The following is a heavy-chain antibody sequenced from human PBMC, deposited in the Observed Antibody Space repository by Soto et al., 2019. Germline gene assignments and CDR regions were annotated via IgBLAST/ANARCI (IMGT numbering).Heavy chain of an antibody. J-gene: IGHJ1*01. CDR3: ARLPNKSPQN. CDR1: GFTFSSYW. CDR2: ISTDASST. Sequence: EVQLVESGGGLVQPGGSLRLSCAASGFTFSSYWMHWVRQAPGKGLVWVSSISTDASSTSYADPVKGRFTISRDNAKNTLYRQMNRGRAEDTAVYYCARLPNKSPQNWGQGTLVIVSP. V-gene: IGHV3-74*01.